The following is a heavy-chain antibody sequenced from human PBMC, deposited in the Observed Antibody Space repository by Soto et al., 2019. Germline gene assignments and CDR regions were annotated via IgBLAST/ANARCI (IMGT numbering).Heavy chain of an antibody. V-gene: IGHV5-51*03. D-gene: IGHD5-18*01. Sequence: EVQLVQSGAEVAKPGESLKISCKASGYGFTTYWVGWVRQMPGKGLEWMGIIYPGDSDTRYSPSFQGQVTISADKSISTAYLQWSSLKASDTAIYYCARRVYGYSYADWGQGTLVTVSS. J-gene: IGHJ4*02. CDR3: ARRVYGYSYAD. CDR2: IYPGDSDT. CDR1: GYGFTTYW.